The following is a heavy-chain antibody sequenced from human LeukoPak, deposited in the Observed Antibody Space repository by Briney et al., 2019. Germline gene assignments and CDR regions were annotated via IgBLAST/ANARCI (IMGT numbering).Heavy chain of an antibody. V-gene: IGHV4-59*12. CDR1: GGSISSYY. CDR2: IYYSGST. CDR3: ARVGDTSSGDWFDP. J-gene: IGHJ5*02. Sequence: SETLSLTCTVSGGSISSYYWSWIRQPPGKGLEWIGYIYYSGSTNYNPPLKSRVTISVDTSKNQFSLKLSSVTAADTAVYYCARVGDTSSGDWFDPWGQGTLVTVSS. D-gene: IGHD2-2*01.